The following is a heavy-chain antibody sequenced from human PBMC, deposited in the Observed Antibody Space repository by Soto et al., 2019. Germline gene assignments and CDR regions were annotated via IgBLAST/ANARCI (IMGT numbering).Heavy chain of an antibody. CDR1: GFTFGRHG. Sequence: QVDLMQSGGGVVQPGSSLRLSCVGSGFTFGRHGMHWVRQAPGKGLEWLGYIWYDGRDTYLEDSVKGRFTISRDNSKNTLSLQMNSLRGEDTAVYFCARFTDWFLLDSWGQGNLVSVTS. V-gene: IGHV3-33*01. D-gene: IGHD3-9*01. CDR2: IWYDGRDT. CDR3: ARFTDWFLLDS. J-gene: IGHJ4*02.